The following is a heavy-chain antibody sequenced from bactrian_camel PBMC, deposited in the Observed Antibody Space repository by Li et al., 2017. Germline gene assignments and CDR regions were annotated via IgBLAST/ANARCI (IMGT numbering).Heavy chain of an antibody. D-gene: IGHD1*01. J-gene: IGHJ7*01. CDR2: IYPGGGGK. Sequence: HVQLVESGGGSVQTGGSLTLSCIGSGFSLRGGCMAWFRQGVGKGREVVATIYPGGGGKGYADSVRGRFTISKDNDENTVYLQMNSLRPEDTGMYYCAAEYEFGACSRNPDGLDYWGKGTQVTVS. V-gene: IGHV3S1*01. CDR1: GFSLRGGC.